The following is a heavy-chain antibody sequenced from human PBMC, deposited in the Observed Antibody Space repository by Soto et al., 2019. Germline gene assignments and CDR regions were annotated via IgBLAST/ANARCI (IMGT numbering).Heavy chain of an antibody. CDR2: IKIDGSDN. V-gene: IGHV3-74*03. CDR3: ARAAPFNYGGNSGFDC. CDR1: GLIFSSDW. J-gene: IGHJ4*02. Sequence: GGYLSLSCVSPGLIFSSDWMHWVRKAPGKGLVWVAHIKIDGSDNKYADPVNGRFNISRDNAKNSVYLQMNSLIAEDTAVYYCARAAPFNYGGNSGFDCWGQGTLVTVSS. D-gene: IGHD4-17*01.